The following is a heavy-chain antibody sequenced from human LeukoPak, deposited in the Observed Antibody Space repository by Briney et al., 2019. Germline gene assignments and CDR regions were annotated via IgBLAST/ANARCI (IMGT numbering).Heavy chain of an antibody. D-gene: IGHD2-8*02. CDR1: GDSIGTYF. J-gene: IGHJ3*02. CDR3: ARDYIVETGVVGFDM. V-gene: IGHV4-4*07. CDR2: VYDGGRT. Sequence: KPSETLSLTCTVSGDSIGTYFWNWIRQSAGEGLEWIGHVYDGGRTNYTPSLKGRVTISVDTSRNLFSLRLSSVTAADTAVYYCARDYIVETGVVGFDMWGQGTMVTVSS.